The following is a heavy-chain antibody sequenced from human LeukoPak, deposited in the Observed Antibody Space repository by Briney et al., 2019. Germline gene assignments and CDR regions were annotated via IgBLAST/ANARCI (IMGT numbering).Heavy chain of an antibody. J-gene: IGHJ4*02. D-gene: IGHD3-10*01. CDR1: GFTFNDYY. Sequence: GGSLRLSCAASGFTFNDYYMSWIRQAPGEGLECISYISGSGDRIYYADSVKGRFTISRDNAKNSLYLQLNSLRAEDTAVYYCAKDASRPYFGSGSYYNYFDQWGQGTLVTVSS. V-gene: IGHV3-11*01. CDR2: ISGSGDRI. CDR3: AKDASRPYFGSGSYYNYFDQ.